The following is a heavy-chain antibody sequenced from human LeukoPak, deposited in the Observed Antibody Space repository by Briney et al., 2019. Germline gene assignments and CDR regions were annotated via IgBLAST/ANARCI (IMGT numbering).Heavy chain of an antibody. D-gene: IGHD4-23*01. V-gene: IGHV3-74*01. Sequence: GGSLGLSCAASGFTFSSYAMSWVRQAPGKGLVWVSRIASDGSSTTYADSVKGRFSISRDNAKNTLYLQMNSLRVEDTAVYYCARGRPHGNDYWGQGTLVTVSS. CDR1: GFTFSSYA. CDR2: IASDGSST. CDR3: ARGRPHGNDY. J-gene: IGHJ4*02.